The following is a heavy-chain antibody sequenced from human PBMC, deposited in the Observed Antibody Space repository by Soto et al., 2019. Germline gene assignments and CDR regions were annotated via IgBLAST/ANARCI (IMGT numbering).Heavy chain of an antibody. CDR1: GFTFSSYG. D-gene: IGHD3-10*01. V-gene: IGHV3-33*01. J-gene: IGHJ6*02. CDR3: ARDRTFYGSGSKGMDF. Sequence: LRLSCVTSGFTFSSYGMHWVRQAPGKGLEWLAIIRYDGSNKYYGDSVKGRFTISRDNSNNTLYLEMNNLRAEDTAVYYCARDRTFYGSGSKGMDFWGQGTTVTVSS. CDR2: IRYDGSNK.